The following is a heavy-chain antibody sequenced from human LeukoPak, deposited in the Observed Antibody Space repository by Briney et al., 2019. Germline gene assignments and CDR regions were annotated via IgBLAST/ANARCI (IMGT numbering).Heavy chain of an antibody. V-gene: IGHV3-64D*06. CDR1: GFTFKNYA. CDR2: ISSNGRSP. J-gene: IGHJ6*02. Sequence: GGSLRLSCSASGFTFKNYAIHWVRQAPGKGLEYVSGISSNGRSPYYADSVNGRFAISRDNSKNMVYLQVSSLRLEDTAVYYCVKSRGLAAAGHYYGMDVWGQETTVTVSS. CDR3: VKSRGLAAAGHYYGMDV. D-gene: IGHD6-19*01.